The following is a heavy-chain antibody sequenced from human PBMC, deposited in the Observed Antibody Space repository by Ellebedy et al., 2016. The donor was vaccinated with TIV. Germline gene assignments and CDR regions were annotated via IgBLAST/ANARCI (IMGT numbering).Heavy chain of an antibody. V-gene: IGHV2-70*01. J-gene: IGHJ3*01. CDR2: IDWHDDK. CDR3: ARKTPVGVTAIGAFDV. Sequence: SGPTLVKPTQTLTLTCTFSGFSLTPSGMCVTWIRQPPGKALEWLALIDWHDDKYYSTSLKTRLTISKDTSKNQVVLTMTNMDPVDTATYYCARKTPVGVTAIGAFDVWGQGTWVTVSS. CDR1: GFSLTPSGMC. D-gene: IGHD1-26*01.